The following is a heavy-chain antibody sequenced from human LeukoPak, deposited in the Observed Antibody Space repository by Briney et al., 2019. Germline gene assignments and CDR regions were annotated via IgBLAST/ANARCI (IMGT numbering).Heavy chain of an antibody. V-gene: IGHV3-21*01. CDR2: ISSSSSYI. Sequence: GGSLRLSCAASGFTFSSYSMNWVRQAPGKGLEWVSSISSSSSYIYYADSVKGRFTISRDTAKNSLYLQMNSLRAEDTAVYYCARDYRPNWFDPWGQGTLVTVSS. D-gene: IGHD4-11*01. CDR1: GFTFSSYS. J-gene: IGHJ5*02. CDR3: ARDYRPNWFDP.